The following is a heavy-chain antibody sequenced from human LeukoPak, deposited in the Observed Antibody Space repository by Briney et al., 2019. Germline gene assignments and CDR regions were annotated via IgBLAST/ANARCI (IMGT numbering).Heavy chain of an antibody. CDR1: GGTFSSYA. V-gene: IGHV1-2*06. D-gene: IGHD3-22*01. CDR3: ARAPHYDSRGTWFDP. J-gene: IGHJ5*02. Sequence: GASVKVSCKASGGTFSSYAISWVRQAPGQGLEWMGRINPNSGGTNYAQKFQGRVTMTRDTSISTAYMELSRLRSDDTAVYYCARAPHYDSRGTWFDPWGQGTLVTVSS. CDR2: INPNSGGT.